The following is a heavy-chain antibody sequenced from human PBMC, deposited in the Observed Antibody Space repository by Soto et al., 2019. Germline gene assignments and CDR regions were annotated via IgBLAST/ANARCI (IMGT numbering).Heavy chain of an antibody. V-gene: IGHV4-34*01. Sequence: PSETLSLTCAVYGGPFSGYYWSWIRQPPGKGLEWIGEINHSGSTNYNPSLKSRVTISVDTSKNQFSLKLSSVTAADTAVYYCARGSAGTAPLSFDYWGQGTLVTVSS. J-gene: IGHJ4*02. D-gene: IGHD1-1*01. CDR1: GGPFSGYY. CDR2: INHSGST. CDR3: ARGSAGTAPLSFDY.